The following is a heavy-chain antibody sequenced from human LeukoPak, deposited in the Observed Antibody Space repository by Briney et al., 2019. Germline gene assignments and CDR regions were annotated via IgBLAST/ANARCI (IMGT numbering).Heavy chain of an antibody. CDR1: GGSISSGSYY. J-gene: IGHJ5*02. D-gene: IGHD3-3*01. CDR2: IYTSGST. V-gene: IGHV4-61*02. CDR3: AREIDFWSDPNWFDP. Sequence: SETLSLTCTVSGGSISSGSYYWSWIRQPAGKGLEWIGRIYTSGSTNYNPSLKSRVTISVDTSKNQFSLKLSSVTAADTAVYYCAREIDFWSDPNWFDPWGQGTRVTVSS.